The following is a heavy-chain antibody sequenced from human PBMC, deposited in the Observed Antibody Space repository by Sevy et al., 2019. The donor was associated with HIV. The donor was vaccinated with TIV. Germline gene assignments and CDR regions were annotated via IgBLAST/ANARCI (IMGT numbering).Heavy chain of an antibody. V-gene: IGHV4-59*13. Sequence: SETLSLTCTVSGGSISSYYWSWIRQPPGKGLEWIGYIYYSGSTNYNPSLKSRVTISVDTSKNQFSLKLSSVTAADTAVYYCARDSPTMVRGVKTKLPYYYYGMDVWGQGTTVTVSS. CDR1: GGSISSYY. CDR3: ARDSPTMVRGVKTKLPYYYYGMDV. CDR2: IYYSGST. D-gene: IGHD3-10*01. J-gene: IGHJ6*02.